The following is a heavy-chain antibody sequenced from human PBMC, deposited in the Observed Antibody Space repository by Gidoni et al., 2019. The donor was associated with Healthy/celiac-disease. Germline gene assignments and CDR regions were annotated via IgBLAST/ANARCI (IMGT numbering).Heavy chain of an antibody. CDR1: GGSISSSSFY. D-gene: IGHD6-6*01. J-gene: IGHJ4*02. CDR3: ARLWGGGSIAARRGLNGWSDY. V-gene: IGHV4-39*01. CDR2: IYYSGST. Sequence: QLQLQESGPGLVKPSATLSLTCTVSGGSISSSSFYWSIYYSGSTYYNPSLKSRVTISVDTSKNQFSLKLSSVTAADTAVYYCARLWGGGSIAARRGLNGWSDYWGQGTLVTVSS.